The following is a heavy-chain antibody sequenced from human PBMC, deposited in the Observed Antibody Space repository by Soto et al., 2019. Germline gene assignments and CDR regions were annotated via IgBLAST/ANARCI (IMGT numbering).Heavy chain of an antibody. J-gene: IGHJ4*02. CDR1: GYTFTSYY. D-gene: IGHD1-26*01. CDR2: INPSGGST. Sequence: GASVKVSCTASGYTFTSYYMHWVRQAPGQGLEWMGIINPSGGSTSYAQKFQGRVTMTRDTSTSTVYMELSSLRSEDTAVYYCARDRIVGATPSPFDYWGQGTLVTVSS. CDR3: ARDRIVGATPSPFDY. V-gene: IGHV1-46*01.